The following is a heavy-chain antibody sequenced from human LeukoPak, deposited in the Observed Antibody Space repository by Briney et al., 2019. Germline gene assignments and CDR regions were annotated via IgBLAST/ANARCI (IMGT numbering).Heavy chain of an antibody. V-gene: IGHV4-34*01. CDR2: INHSGST. CDR3: ASSPGIAAVMVS. D-gene: IGHD6-13*01. Sequence: SETLSLTCAVYGGSFSGYYWSWIRQPPGKGLEWIGEINHSGSTNYNPSLKSRVTISVDTSKNQFSLKLSSVTAADTAVYYCASSPGIAAVMVSWGQGTLVTVSS. CDR1: GGSFSGYY. J-gene: IGHJ5*02.